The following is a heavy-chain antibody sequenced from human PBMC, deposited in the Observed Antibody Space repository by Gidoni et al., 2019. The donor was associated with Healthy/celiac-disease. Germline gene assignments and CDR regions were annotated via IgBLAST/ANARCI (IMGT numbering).Heavy chain of an antibody. V-gene: IGHV3-30*18. Sequence: QVQLVESGGGVVQPGRSLRLACAASGFTFSSYGMHWVRQAPGKGLEWVAVISYDGSNKYYADSVKGRFTISRDNSKNTLYLQMNSLRAEDTAVYYCAKDPSAWLLHHLHGDYWGQGTLVTVSS. CDR3: AKDPSAWLLHHLHGDY. CDR1: GFTFSSYG. J-gene: IGHJ4*02. D-gene: IGHD2-15*01. CDR2: ISYDGSNK.